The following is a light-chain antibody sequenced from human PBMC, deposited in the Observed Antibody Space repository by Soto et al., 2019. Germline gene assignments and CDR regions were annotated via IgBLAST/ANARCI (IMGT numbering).Light chain of an antibody. Sequence: QSVLTQPPSVSGGPGQWVTISCTGSSSDIGAGNDVHWYQHVPGTAPRLMIYEVSKRPSGVPDRFSGSKSGNTASLTVSGLQAEDEADYYCSSYAGSRYVFGTGTKVTVL. CDR3: SSYAGSRYV. J-gene: IGLJ1*01. CDR2: EVS. CDR1: SSDIGAGND. V-gene: IGLV1-40*01.